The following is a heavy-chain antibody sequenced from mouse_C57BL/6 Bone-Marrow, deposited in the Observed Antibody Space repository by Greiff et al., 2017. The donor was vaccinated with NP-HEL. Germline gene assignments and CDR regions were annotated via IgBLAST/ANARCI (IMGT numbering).Heavy chain of an antibody. V-gene: IGHV1-15*01. J-gene: IGHJ2*01. CDR1: GYTFTDYE. CDR2: IDPETGGT. D-gene: IGHD1-1*01. Sequence: QVQLQQSGAELVRPGASVTLSCKASGYTFTDYEMHWVKQTPVHGLEWIGAIDPETGGTAYKQKFKGKAILTADKSSSTAYMELRSLTSEDSAVYYCYGSIFDYWGQGTTLTVSS. CDR3: YGSIFDY.